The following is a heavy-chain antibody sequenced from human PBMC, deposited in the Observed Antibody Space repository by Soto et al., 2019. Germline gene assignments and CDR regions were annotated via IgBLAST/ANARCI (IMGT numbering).Heavy chain of an antibody. CDR3: AKIVGKLYSSSWTSFDY. CDR2: ISGSGDST. D-gene: IGHD6-19*01. Sequence: PGGSLRLSCAVSGFTLSTYDMSWVRQAPGKGLEWVSAISGSGDSTYYADSVKGRFSISRDNSKNTLYLQMNSLRAEDTAVYYCAKIVGKLYSSSWTSFDYWGQGT. CDR1: GFTLSTYD. V-gene: IGHV3-23*01. J-gene: IGHJ4*02.